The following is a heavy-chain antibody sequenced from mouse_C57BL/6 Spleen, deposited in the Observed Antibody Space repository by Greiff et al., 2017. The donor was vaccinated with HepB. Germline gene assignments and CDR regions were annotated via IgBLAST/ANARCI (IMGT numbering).Heavy chain of an antibody. V-gene: IGHV1-7*01. J-gene: IGHJ3*01. CDR3: ASHAAWFAY. CDR2: INPSSGYT. Sequence: QVQLQQPGAELAKPGASVKLSCKASGYTFTSYWMHWVKQRPGQGLEWIGYINPSSGYTKYNQKFKDKATLTADKSSRTAYMQLSSLTYEDSAVYYCASHAAWFAYWGQGTLVTVSA. CDR1: GYTFTSYW.